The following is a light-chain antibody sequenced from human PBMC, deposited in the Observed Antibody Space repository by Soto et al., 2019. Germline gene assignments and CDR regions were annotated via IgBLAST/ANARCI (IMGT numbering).Light chain of an antibody. V-gene: IGKV1-9*01. J-gene: IGKJ5*01. Sequence: DIQLTESPSFLSPSIGDSVTITCRASQVISTSLAWYQVKPGKAPKLLIYAASTLESGVPSRFSATVSGTEFSLTITSLQPEDFATYYCQQLFDSPITFGQGTDWRL. CDR3: QQLFDSPIT. CDR1: QVISTS. CDR2: AAS.